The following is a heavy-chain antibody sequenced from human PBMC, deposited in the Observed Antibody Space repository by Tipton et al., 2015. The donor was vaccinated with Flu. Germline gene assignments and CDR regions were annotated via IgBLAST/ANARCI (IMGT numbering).Heavy chain of an antibody. CDR3: ARDPLYGPPPNWFDS. D-gene: IGHD2-8*01. J-gene: IGHJ5*01. V-gene: IGHV4-38-2*02. Sequence: LRLSCTVSGYSISSGHYWDWLRQPPGKDLEWIGSIYHSGRTYYNPSLQSRVTISVDTSKNQFSLKLNSVTVADTAVYYCARDPLYGPPPNWFDSWGQGILVTVSS. CDR1: GYSISSGHY. CDR2: IYHSGRT.